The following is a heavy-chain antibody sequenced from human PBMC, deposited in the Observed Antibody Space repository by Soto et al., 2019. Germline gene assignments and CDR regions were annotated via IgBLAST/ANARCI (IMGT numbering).Heavy chain of an antibody. CDR2: ISGYNGNI. D-gene: IGHD4-17*01. Sequence: GASVKVSCKASGYTFTSYGITWVRQAPGQGLEWMGWISGYNGNINYAQKLQGRVTMTRDTSTSTVYMELSSLRSEDTAVYYCASRRYYFDYWGQGTLVTVSS. CDR3: ASRRYYFDY. J-gene: IGHJ4*02. V-gene: IGHV1-18*01. CDR1: GYTFTSYG.